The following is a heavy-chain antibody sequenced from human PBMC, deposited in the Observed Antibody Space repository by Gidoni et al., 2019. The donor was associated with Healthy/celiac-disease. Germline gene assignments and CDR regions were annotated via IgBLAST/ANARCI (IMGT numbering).Heavy chain of an antibody. D-gene: IGHD1-26*01. Sequence: EVQLVESGGGLVQPGRSLRLSCAASGFTFDDYAMHWVRQAPGKALEWVSGISWNSGSIGYADSVKGRFTISRDNAKNSLYLQMNSLRAEDTALYYCAKDMGPHSGYDYYGMDVWGQGTTVTVSS. V-gene: IGHV3-9*01. CDR3: AKDMGPHSGYDYYGMDV. CDR2: ISWNSGSI. J-gene: IGHJ6*02. CDR1: GFTFDDYA.